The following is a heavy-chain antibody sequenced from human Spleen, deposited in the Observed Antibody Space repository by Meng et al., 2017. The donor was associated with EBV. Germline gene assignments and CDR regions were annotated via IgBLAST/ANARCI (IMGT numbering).Heavy chain of an antibody. CDR2: IDHRGSP. D-gene: IGHD3-16*01. CDR3: ARGDDYRYAY. V-gene: IGHV4-34*01. Sequence: WIRQPPGKALEWIGEIDHRGSPNYNPSLMSRVTISLATSRNHFSLELTSVTDADTAVYYCARGDDYRYAYWGQGTLVTVSS. J-gene: IGHJ4*02.